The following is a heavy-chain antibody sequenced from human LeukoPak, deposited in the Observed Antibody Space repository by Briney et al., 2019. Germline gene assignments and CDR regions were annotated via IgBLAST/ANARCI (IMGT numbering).Heavy chain of an antibody. CDR2: IYYSGST. J-gene: IGHJ3*02. Sequence: PSETLSLTCTVSGGSISSGGYYWSWIRQHPGKGLEWIGYIYYSGSTYYNPSLKSRVTISVDTSKNQFSLKLSSVTAADTAVYYCASRFGAGYDSIGYFDVFDIGGKGKMVTVSS. V-gene: IGHV4-31*03. CDR3: ASRFGAGYDSIGYFDVFDI. D-gene: IGHD3-22*01. CDR1: GGSISSGGYY.